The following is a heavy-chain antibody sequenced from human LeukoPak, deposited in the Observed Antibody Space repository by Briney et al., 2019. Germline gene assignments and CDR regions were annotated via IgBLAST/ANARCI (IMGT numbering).Heavy chain of an antibody. CDR3: ARSAYYDRSGYYHDY. Sequence: GGSLRLSCAASGFTFSRYWIHWVRQAPGKWLVWVSRINTDGSSTTYADSVKGRFTISRDNAKNTLYLKMNSLRAEDTAVYYCARSAYYDRSGYYHDYWGQGTLVTVSS. V-gene: IGHV3-74*01. D-gene: IGHD3-22*01. J-gene: IGHJ4*01. CDR2: INTDGSST. CDR1: GFTFSRYW.